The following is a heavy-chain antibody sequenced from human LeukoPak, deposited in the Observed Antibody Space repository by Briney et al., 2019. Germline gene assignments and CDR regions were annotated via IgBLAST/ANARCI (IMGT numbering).Heavy chain of an antibody. CDR2: IRYDGSKT. J-gene: IGHJ3*01. CDR3: AKKSEDAYSSSFAFDL. D-gene: IGHD3-22*01. Sequence: GGSLRLSCAASGFTFRSYSMEWVRQALGKGLQWVAYIRYDGSKTYYTDSVKGRFTISRDNSKNTLYLQMTSLRAEDTAVYYCAKKSEDAYSSSFAFDLWGQGTMVTVSS. V-gene: IGHV3-30*02. CDR1: GFTFRSYS.